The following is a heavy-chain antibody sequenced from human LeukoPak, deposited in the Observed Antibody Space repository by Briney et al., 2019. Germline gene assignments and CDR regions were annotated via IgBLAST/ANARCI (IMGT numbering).Heavy chain of an antibody. CDR2: VYHTGTS. CDR3: ARALDTWSALDY. Sequence: HCWTWVRQPPGKGLEWIGYVYHTGTSNYNPSVRSRITMSVDTSKNQYSMKLTSVTAADTAVYFCARALDTWSALDYAGLGTLVTVSS. D-gene: IGHD5-18*01. CDR1: HC. V-gene: IGHV4-59*11. J-gene: IGHJ4*02.